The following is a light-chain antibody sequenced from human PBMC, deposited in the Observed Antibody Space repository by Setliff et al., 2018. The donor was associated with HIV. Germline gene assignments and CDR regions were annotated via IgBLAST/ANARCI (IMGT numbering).Light chain of an antibody. J-gene: IGLJ1*01. CDR1: SSDVGGYDF. Sequence: QSALTQPASVSGSPGQSITISCIGTSSDVGGYDFVSWYQQRPGKAPKLIIFDVSERPSGVSHRFSASKSSNTASLTISGLQTEDEANYFCASYRSPATYVFGIGTKVTVL. V-gene: IGLV2-14*03. CDR3: ASYRSPATYV. CDR2: DVS.